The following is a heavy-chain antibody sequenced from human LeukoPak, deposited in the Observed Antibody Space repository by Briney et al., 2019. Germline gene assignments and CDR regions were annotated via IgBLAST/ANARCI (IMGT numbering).Heavy chain of an antibody. CDR2: IYYGGST. Sequence: SETLSLTCTVSGGSISSSDYYWGWIRQPPGKGLEWIGSIYYGGSTYYNPSLKSRVTISVDRSKNQFSLKLSSVTAADTAVYYCARVHYYDSSGYYYQFDPWGQGTLVTVSS. CDR3: ARVHYYDSSGYYYQFDP. CDR1: GGSISSSDYY. J-gene: IGHJ5*02. D-gene: IGHD3-22*01. V-gene: IGHV4-39*07.